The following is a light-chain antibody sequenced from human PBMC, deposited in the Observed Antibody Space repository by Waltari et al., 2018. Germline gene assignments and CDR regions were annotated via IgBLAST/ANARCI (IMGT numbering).Light chain of an antibody. Sequence: SYVLTQPPSVSVAPGQTARSTCGGNKIASKRVHWYQQRPGKAPVLVVNDDYDRPSGIPERFSGSKSGNTATLTISGVEAGDEADYSCQVWDGSSDHYVFGTGTKVTVL. J-gene: IGLJ1*01. CDR2: DDY. CDR3: QVWDGSSDHYV. CDR1: KIASKR. V-gene: IGLV3-21*02.